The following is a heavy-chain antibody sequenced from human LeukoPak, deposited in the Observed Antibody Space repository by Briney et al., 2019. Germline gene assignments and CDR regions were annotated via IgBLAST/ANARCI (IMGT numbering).Heavy chain of an antibody. V-gene: IGHV3-23*01. Sequence: PGGSLRLSCAAPGFTFSNYAMSRVRQAPGKGLEMVSGISDSGDRTYFADSVNGRFTISRDNSKSTLYLQMNSLRAEDTAIYYCAKLGHCSSVSCYMNWFDPWGQGTLVTVSS. J-gene: IGHJ5*02. CDR3: AKLGHCSSVSCYMNWFDP. CDR1: GFTFSNYA. D-gene: IGHD2-2*01. CDR2: ISDSGDRT.